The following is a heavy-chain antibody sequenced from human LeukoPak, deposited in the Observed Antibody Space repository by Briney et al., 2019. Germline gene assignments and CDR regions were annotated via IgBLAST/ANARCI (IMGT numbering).Heavy chain of an antibody. Sequence: SETLSLTCTVSGGSISSYYWSWIRQPAGKGLEWIGRIYTSGSTNYNPSLKSRVTISVDTSKNQFSLKLSSVTAADTAVYYCARESVFWSGYYPSPYYYCYMDVWGKGTTVTVSS. CDR3: ARESVFWSGYYPSPYYYCYMDV. CDR2: IYTSGST. D-gene: IGHD3-3*01. V-gene: IGHV4-4*07. J-gene: IGHJ6*03. CDR1: GGSISSYY.